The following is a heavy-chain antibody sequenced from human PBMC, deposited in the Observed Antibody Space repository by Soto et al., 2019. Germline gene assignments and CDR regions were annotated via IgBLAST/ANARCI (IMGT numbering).Heavy chain of an antibody. Sequence: PSETLSLTCAVYGGSFSGYYWSWIRQPPGKGLEWIGEINHSGSTNYNPSLKSRVTISVDTSKSQFSLKLSSVTAADTAVYYCARGPVYSSGWYGGMDVWGQGTTVTVSS. CDR1: GGSFSGYY. D-gene: IGHD6-19*01. CDR2: INHSGST. J-gene: IGHJ6*02. V-gene: IGHV4-34*01. CDR3: ARGPVYSSGWYGGMDV.